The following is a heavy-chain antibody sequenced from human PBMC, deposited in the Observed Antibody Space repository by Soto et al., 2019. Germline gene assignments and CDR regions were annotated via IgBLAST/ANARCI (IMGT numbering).Heavy chain of an antibody. CDR2: ISYDGSNK. V-gene: IGHV3-30-3*01. D-gene: IGHD3-22*01. J-gene: IGHJ4*02. CDR1: GFTFSSYA. CDR3: AREKNYYDSSGYYYFPCFDY. Sequence: QVQLVESGGGVVQPGRSLRLSCAASGFTFSSYAMHWVRQAPGKGLEWVAVISYDGSNKYYADSVKGRFTISRDNSKNTLYLQMNSLRAEDTAVYYCAREKNYYDSSGYYYFPCFDYWGQGTLVTVSS.